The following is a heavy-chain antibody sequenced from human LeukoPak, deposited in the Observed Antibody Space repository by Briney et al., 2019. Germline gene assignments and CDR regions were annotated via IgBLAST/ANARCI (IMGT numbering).Heavy chain of an antibody. Sequence: ASVKVSCKASGYTFTSCYIHWVRQAPGQGLEWMGLINPRGDTTSYAQKFQGRVTMTEDTSTDTAYMELSSLRSEDTAVYYCATTIGLVGAFDYWGQGTLVTVSS. CDR3: ATTIGLVGAFDY. J-gene: IGHJ4*02. D-gene: IGHD1-26*01. CDR2: INPRGDTT. V-gene: IGHV1-46*01. CDR1: GYTFTSCY.